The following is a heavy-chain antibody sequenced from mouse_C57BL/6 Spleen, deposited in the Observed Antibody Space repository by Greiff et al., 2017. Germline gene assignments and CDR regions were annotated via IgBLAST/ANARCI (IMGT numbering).Heavy chain of an antibody. Sequence: QVQLQQSGPGLVQPSQSLSITCTVSGFSLTSYGVHWVRQSPGKGLEWLGVIWRGGSTDYNAAFMSRLSITKDNSKRQVFFKMNSLQDDDTAICYCAKGNLENAMDCWGQGTSVTVST. CDR1: GFSLTSYG. CDR3: AKGNLENAMDC. CDR2: IWRGGST. J-gene: IGHJ4*01. V-gene: IGHV2-5*01.